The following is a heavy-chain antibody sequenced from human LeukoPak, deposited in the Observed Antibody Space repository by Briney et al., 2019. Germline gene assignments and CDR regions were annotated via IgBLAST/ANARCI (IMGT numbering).Heavy chain of an antibody. Sequence: GESLRLSCAASGFTFSYYGMTRVRQAPGKGLEWVSGISGNGGTTYYADSVKGRFTISRDNSKNTLYLQMNSLRVEDTALYYCAKGGDDFWSGYYYFDYWGQGTLVTVSS. CDR3: AKGGDDFWSGYYYFDY. J-gene: IGHJ4*02. D-gene: IGHD3-3*01. CDR2: ISGNGGTT. V-gene: IGHV3-23*01. CDR1: GFTFSYYG.